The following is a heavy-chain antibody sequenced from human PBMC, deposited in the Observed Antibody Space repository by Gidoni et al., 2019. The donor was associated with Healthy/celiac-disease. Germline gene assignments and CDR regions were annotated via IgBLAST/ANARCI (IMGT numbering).Heavy chain of an antibody. V-gene: IGHV4-39*01. CDR2: IYYSGST. Sequence: QLQLQESGPGLVKPSETLSLTCTVSGGSISSSSYYWGWIRQPPGKGLEWIGSIYYSGSTYYNPSLKSRVTISVDTSKTQFSLKLSSVTAADTAVYYCARQGVVVAARYWFDPWGQGTLVTVSS. CDR1: GGSISSSSYY. CDR3: ARQGVVVAARYWFDP. J-gene: IGHJ5*02. D-gene: IGHD2-15*01.